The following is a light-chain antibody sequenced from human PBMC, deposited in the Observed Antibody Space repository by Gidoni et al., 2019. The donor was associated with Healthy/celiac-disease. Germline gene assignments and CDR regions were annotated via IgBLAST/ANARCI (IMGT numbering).Light chain of an antibody. CDR3: SSYTSSSTLV. J-gene: IGLJ1*01. V-gene: IGLV2-14*03. CDR2: DVS. Sequence: QSALTQPASVSGSPGQSITISCTGTSSDVGGYNYVSWYQQHPGTAPKLMTYDVSNRPSGVSNRFSGSKSGNTASLTISGLQAEDEADYYCSSYTSSSTLVFGTGTKVTVL. CDR1: SSDVGGYNY.